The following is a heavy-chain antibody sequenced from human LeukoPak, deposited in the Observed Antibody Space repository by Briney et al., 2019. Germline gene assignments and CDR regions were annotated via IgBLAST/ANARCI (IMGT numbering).Heavy chain of an antibody. D-gene: IGHD3-10*01. CDR1: GFPFSDYG. V-gene: IGHV3-30*02. CDR2: IRFDGNDK. J-gene: IGHJ1*01. Sequence: GGSLRLSCAASGFPFSDYGMHWVRQAPGKGLEWVAFIRFDGNDKFYAGSVKGRFTISKDTSRSTLYLQMNSLRLEDTAVYYCAKDLMRDRWFGESWGQGTLVTVSS. CDR3: AKDLMRDRWFGES.